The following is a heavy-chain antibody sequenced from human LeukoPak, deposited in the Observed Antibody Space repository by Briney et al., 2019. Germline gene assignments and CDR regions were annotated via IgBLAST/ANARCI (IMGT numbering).Heavy chain of an antibody. Sequence: GGSLRLSCAASGFTFSNAWRSWVRQAPGKGLEWVGRIKSKTDGATTDYAAPVKGRFTISRDDSKNTLYLQMNTLKTEDTAVYYCTPELGYCSSTSCYADYWGQGTLVTVSS. CDR1: GFTFSNAW. CDR3: TPELGYCSSTSCYADY. D-gene: IGHD2-2*01. CDR2: IKSKTDGATT. J-gene: IGHJ4*02. V-gene: IGHV3-15*01.